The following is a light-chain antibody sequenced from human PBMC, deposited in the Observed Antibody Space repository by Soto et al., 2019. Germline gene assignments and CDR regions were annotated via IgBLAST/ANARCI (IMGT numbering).Light chain of an antibody. Sequence: IGLTQSPGTLPLSPGERATLSCRASQSVSNNYLAWYQQKPGQAPRLLIYGASNRATGIPDRFSGSGSGTDLTLTISRLEPEDFAVYYCQQYDGSRYTFGQGTKVDIK. CDR2: GAS. CDR3: QQYDGSRYT. V-gene: IGKV3-20*01. CDR1: QSVSNNY. J-gene: IGKJ2*01.